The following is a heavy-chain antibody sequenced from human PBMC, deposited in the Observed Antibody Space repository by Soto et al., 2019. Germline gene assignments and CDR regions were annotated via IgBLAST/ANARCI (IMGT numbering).Heavy chain of an antibody. D-gene: IGHD3-10*01. CDR2: ISGSDGGT. V-gene: IGHV3-23*01. CDR3: AKVGWHAMTSGTKGYGQL. CDR1: GFTFSNYA. Sequence: EVQLLESGGGLVQPGGSLRLSCAASGFTFSNYAMNWVRQAPGKGLEWVSTISGSDGGTYYADSVRGRFTISSDNSKSTLYLQMNSLKAEDTAVYNCAKVGWHAMTSGTKGYGQLWGRGTLVTVSS. J-gene: IGHJ1*01.